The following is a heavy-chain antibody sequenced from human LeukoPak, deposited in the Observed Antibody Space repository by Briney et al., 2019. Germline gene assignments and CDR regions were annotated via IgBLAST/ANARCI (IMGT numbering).Heavy chain of an antibody. D-gene: IGHD3-9*01. CDR3: ARVHDILTGYFDDAFDI. Sequence: SVKVSCKASGGAFSSYAINWVRQAPGQGLEWMGRIIPILGIANYAQKFQGRVTITADKSTSTAYMELSSLRSEDTAVYYCARVHDILTGYFDDAFDIWGQGTMVTVSS. J-gene: IGHJ3*02. CDR1: GGAFSSYA. CDR2: IIPILGIA. V-gene: IGHV1-69*04.